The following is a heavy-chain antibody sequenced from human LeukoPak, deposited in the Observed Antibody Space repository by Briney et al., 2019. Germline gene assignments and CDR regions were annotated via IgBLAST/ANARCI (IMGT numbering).Heavy chain of an antibody. D-gene: IGHD3-10*01. CDR1: GFTFSSYA. CDR2: ISYDGSNK. Sequence: GRSLRLSCAASGFTFSSYAMHWVRQAPGKGLEWVAVISYDGSNKYYEDSVKGRFTISRDNSKNTLYLQMNSLRAEDTAVYYCAREGRGYYFDYWGQGTLVTASS. V-gene: IGHV3-30*04. CDR3: AREGRGYYFDY. J-gene: IGHJ4*02.